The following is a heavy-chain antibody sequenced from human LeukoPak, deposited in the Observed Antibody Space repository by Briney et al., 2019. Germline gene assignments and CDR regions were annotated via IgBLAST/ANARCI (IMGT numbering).Heavy chain of an antibody. D-gene: IGHD6-19*01. CDR3: ARGGAVAGKGKWFDP. CDR2: TNHSGST. V-gene: IGHV4-34*01. CDR1: GGSFSGYY. J-gene: IGHJ5*02. Sequence: PSETLSLTCAVYGGSFSGYYWSWIRQPPGKGLEWIGETNHSGSTKYNPSLKSRVTISVDTSKNQFSLKLSSVTAADTAVYYCARGGAVAGKGKWFDPWGQGTLVTVSS.